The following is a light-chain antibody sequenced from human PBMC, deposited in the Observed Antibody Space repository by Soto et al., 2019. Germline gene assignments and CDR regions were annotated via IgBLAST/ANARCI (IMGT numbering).Light chain of an antibody. Sequence: DIQMTQSPSALSASIGDRVTITRGGSQSISIWLAWYQQKPGKAPKLLIYDASSLQSGVPPRFSGSGSGTDFTLSINSLQPEDFATYYCQQTYSTPLTFGGGTKVDIK. CDR3: QQTYSTPLT. V-gene: IGKV1-39*01. CDR1: QSISIW. J-gene: IGKJ4*01. CDR2: DAS.